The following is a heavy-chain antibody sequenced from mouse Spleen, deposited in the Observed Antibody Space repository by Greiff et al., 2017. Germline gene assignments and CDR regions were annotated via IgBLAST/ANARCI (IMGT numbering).Heavy chain of an antibody. D-gene: IGHD3-3*01. CDR1: GYAFSSSW. V-gene: IGHV1-82*01. Sequence: QVQLKESGPELVKPGASVKISCKASGYAFSSSWMNWVKQRPGKGLEWIGRIYPGDGDTNYNGKFKGKATLTADKSSSTAYMQLSSLTSEDSAVYFCAREGLALDYWGQGTTLTVSS. CDR2: IYPGDGDT. J-gene: IGHJ2*01. CDR3: AREGLALDY.